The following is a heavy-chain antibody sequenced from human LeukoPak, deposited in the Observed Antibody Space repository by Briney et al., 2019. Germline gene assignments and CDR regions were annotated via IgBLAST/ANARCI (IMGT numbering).Heavy chain of an antibody. J-gene: IGHJ4*02. CDR2: IYYSGST. CDR3: ARESNSALPAFDF. V-gene: IGHV4-59*12. Sequence: PSETLSLTCTVSGGSITTYYWSWIRQPPGKGLEWIGYIYYSGSTNYNPSLKSRVTISVDTSNNQFSLKLSSVTAADTAAYYCARESNSALPAFDFWGQGTLVTVSS. D-gene: IGHD4/OR15-4a*01. CDR1: GGSITTYY.